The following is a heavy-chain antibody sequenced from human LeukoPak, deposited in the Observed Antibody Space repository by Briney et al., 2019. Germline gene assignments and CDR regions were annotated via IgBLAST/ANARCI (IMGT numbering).Heavy chain of an antibody. J-gene: IGHJ3*02. CDR3: ARGSPAARNAFDI. Sequence: PSETLSLTCTVSGGSISSYYWSWIRQPPGKGLEWIGYIYYSGSTNYNPSLKSRVTISVDTSKNQFSLKLSSVTAVDTAVYYCARGSPAARNAFDIWGQGTMVTVSS. CDR2: IYYSGST. CDR1: GGSISSYY. V-gene: IGHV4-59*01. D-gene: IGHD6-6*01.